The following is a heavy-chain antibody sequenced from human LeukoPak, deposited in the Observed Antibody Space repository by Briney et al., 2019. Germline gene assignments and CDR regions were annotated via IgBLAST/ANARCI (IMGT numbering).Heavy chain of an antibody. J-gene: IGHJ4*02. CDR2: INHSGST. CDR3: ARGDYGDSSLDY. V-gene: IGHV4-39*07. CDR1: GGSISSSSYY. Sequence: SETLSLTCTVSGGSISSSSYYWGWIRQPPGKGLEWIGEINHSGSTNQNPSLKSRVTISVDTSKNQFSLNLNSVTAADTAVYYCARGDYGDSSLDYWGQGTLVTVSS. D-gene: IGHD4-17*01.